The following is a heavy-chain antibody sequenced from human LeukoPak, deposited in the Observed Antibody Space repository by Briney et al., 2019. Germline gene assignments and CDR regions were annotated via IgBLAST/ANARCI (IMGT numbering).Heavy chain of an antibody. CDR3: ATIHEYNYGKFDY. CDR2: IYYSGST. J-gene: IGHJ4*02. V-gene: IGHV4-39*01. Sequence: PSETLSLTCSVSGGSISSSTYYWGWIRQPPEKGLEWIGSIYYSGSTYYNPSLKSRVTISVDTSKNQFSLKLRSVTAADTAVYYCATIHEYNYGKFDYWGQGTLVTVSS. CDR1: GGSISSSTYY. D-gene: IGHD5-18*01.